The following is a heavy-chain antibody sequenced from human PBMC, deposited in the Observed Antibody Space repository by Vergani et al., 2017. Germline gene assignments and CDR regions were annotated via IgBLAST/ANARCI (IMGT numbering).Heavy chain of an antibody. Sequence: QVQLVQSGAEVKKPGASVKVSCKASGYTFTSYGISWVRQAPGQGLEWMGWISAYHGNTNYAQKLQGRVTITTDTSTSTAYMELRSLRSDDTAVYYWARGGDVLLWFGELLMDVWGQGTTVTVSS. D-gene: IGHD3-10*01. CDR1: GYTFTSYG. CDR3: ARGGDVLLWFGELLMDV. J-gene: IGHJ6*02. V-gene: IGHV1-18*01. CDR2: ISAYHGNT.